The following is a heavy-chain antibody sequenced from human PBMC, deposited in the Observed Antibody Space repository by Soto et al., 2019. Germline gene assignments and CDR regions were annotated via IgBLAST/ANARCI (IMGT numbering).Heavy chain of an antibody. J-gene: IGHJ6*03. Sequence: EVKLVESGGGLVQPGGSLRLSCAASGFTFTNYWMYCVRQAPGKGLVWVSRINSDGSVSSYADSVKGRLTISRDNVKNTLYLQMNSRRAEDTAVYYCARGDCVGGTCYSLAGSFCYYMDVWGKGTTVPVFS. CDR1: GFTFTNYW. CDR2: INSDGSVS. CDR3: ARGDCVGGTCYSLAGSFCYYMDV. D-gene: IGHD2-15*01. V-gene: IGHV3-74*01.